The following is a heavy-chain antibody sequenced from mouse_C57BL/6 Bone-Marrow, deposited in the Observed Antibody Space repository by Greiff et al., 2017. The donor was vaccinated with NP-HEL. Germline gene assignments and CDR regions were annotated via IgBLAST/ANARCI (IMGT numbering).Heavy chain of an antibody. CDR2: INPSNGGT. CDR1: GYTFTSYW. D-gene: IGHD2-2*01. Sequence: QVHVKQPGTELVKPGASVKLSCKASGYTFTSYWMHWVKQRPGQGLEWIGNINPSNGGTNYNEKFKSKATLTVDKSSSTAYMQLSSLTSEDSAVYYCARSTMVTTEFAYWGQGTLVTVSA. J-gene: IGHJ3*01. CDR3: ARSTMVTTEFAY. V-gene: IGHV1-53*01.